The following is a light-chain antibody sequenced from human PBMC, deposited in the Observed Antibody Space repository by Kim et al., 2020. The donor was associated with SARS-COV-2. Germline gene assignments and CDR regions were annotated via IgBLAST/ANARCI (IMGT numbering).Light chain of an antibody. CDR1: QSVLSTSNNENY. CDR2: WAS. Sequence: ATINCKSSQSVLSTSNNENYVAWYQQKPGQPPKLLIYWASTRESGVPDRFSGSGSWTDFTLTISSLQAEDVAVYYCQQYYSTPLTFGGGTKVDIK. V-gene: IGKV4-1*01. J-gene: IGKJ4*01. CDR3: QQYYSTPLT.